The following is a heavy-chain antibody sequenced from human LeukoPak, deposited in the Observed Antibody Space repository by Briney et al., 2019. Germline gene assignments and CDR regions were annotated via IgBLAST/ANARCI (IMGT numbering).Heavy chain of an antibody. V-gene: IGHV4-4*07. Sequence: PSETLSLTCTVSGGSISSYYWSWIRQPAGKGLEWIGRIYTSGSTNYNPSLKSRVTMSVDTSKNQFSLKLSSVTAADTAVYYCARVAGQQRTYYMDVWGKGTTVTVSS. D-gene: IGHD6-13*01. CDR3: ARVAGQQRTYYMDV. CDR1: GGSISSYY. CDR2: IYTSGST. J-gene: IGHJ6*03.